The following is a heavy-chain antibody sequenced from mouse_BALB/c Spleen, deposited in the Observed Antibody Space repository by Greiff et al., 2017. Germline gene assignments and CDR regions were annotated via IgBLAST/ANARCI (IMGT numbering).Heavy chain of an antibody. CDR3: ARQWTTAPTFAYYFDY. D-gene: IGHD1-2*01. J-gene: IGHJ2*01. CDR1: GFAFSSYD. CDR2: ISSGGGST. V-gene: IGHV5-12-1*01. Sequence: EVQLVESGGGLVKPGGSLKLSCAASGFAFSSYDMSWVRQTPEKRLEWVAYISSGGGSTYYPDTVKGRFTISRDNAKNTLYLQMSSLKSEDTAMYYCARQWTTAPTFAYYFDYWGQGTTLTVSS.